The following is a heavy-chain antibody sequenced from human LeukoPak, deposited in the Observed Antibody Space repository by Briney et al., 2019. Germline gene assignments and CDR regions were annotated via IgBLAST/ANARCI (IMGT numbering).Heavy chain of an antibody. CDR1: GFTVSSNY. CDR3: ARANSGYDFRGYYYSYIDV. V-gene: IGHV3-53*01. Sequence: GGSLRLSCAASGFTVSSNYMSWVRQVPGKGLEWVSVIYSGGSTYYADSVKGRFTISRDDSKNTLYLQMNSLRAEDTAVYYCARANSGYDFRGYYYSYIDVWGKRTTVTVSS. J-gene: IGHJ6*03. CDR2: IYSGGST. D-gene: IGHD5-12*01.